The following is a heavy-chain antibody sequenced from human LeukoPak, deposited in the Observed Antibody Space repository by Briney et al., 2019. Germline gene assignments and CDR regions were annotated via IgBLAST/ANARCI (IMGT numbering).Heavy chain of an antibody. Sequence: GESLKISCKGSGYSFTSYWIGWVRQMPGKGLEWMGIIYPGDSDTRYSPSFQGQVTISADKSISTAYLQWSSLKASDTAMYYCASRGGYYDSSGYPPRYFDLWGRGTLVTVSS. CDR3: ASRGGYYDSSGYPPRYFDL. D-gene: IGHD3-22*01. CDR1: GYSFTSYW. V-gene: IGHV5-51*01. CDR2: IYPGDSDT. J-gene: IGHJ2*01.